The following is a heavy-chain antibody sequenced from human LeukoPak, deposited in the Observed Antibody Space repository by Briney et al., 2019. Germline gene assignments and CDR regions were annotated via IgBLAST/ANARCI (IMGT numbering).Heavy chain of an antibody. J-gene: IGHJ3*02. V-gene: IGHV4-39*07. CDR2: IYYSGST. CDR3: ASPYDSSGYYYGGDAFDI. CDR1: GGSISSSSYY. Sequence: ASQTLSLTCTVSGGSISSSSYYWGWIRQPPGKGLEWIGSIYYSGSTYYNPSLKSRVTISVDTSKNQFSLKLSSVTAADTAVYYCASPYDSSGYYYGGDAFDIWGQGTMVTVSS. D-gene: IGHD3-22*01.